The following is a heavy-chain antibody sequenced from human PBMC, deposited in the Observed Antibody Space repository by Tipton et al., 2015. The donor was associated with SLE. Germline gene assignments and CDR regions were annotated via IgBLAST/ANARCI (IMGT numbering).Heavy chain of an antibody. CDR1: GFIFSSYG. J-gene: IGHJ5*02. CDR2: IWYDGSNK. V-gene: IGHV3-33*06. D-gene: IGHD3-10*01. Sequence: SLRLSCAASGFIFSSYGMHWVRQAPGKGLEWVAVIWYDGSNKYYADSVKGRFTISRDNSKNTLYLQMNSLRAEDTAAYYCAKGSPWLDPWGHGTLVTVSS. CDR3: AKGSPWLDP.